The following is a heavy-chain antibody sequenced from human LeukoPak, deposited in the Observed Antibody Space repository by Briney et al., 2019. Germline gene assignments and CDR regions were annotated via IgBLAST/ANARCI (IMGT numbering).Heavy chain of an antibody. Sequence: SETLSLTCTVSDGSINTPNYYWGWIRQPPGKGLEWIGNIFYRGSTYYGPSLKSRVTISVDTSKNQFSLKLSSVTAADTAVYYCARKHSGYDYSLYYYYMDVWGKGTTVTISS. V-gene: IGHV4-39*07. CDR3: ARKHSGYDYSLYYYYMDV. J-gene: IGHJ6*03. D-gene: IGHD5-12*01. CDR2: IFYRGST. CDR1: DGSINTPNYY.